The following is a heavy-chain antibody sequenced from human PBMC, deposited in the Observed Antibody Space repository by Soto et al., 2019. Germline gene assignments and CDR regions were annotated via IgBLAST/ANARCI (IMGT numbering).Heavy chain of an antibody. CDR3: ARLGGYCSTTSCYGYYGMDV. V-gene: IGHV4-39*01. D-gene: IGHD2-2*01. CDR2: FYYSEST. Sequence: QLQLQESGPGLVKPSETLSLTCTVSGGSISSGPYSWGWIRQPPGKRLDWIGTFYYSESTHYNPSLESRVTISANTYKNQFSLKVSSVTAADTAVYYCARLGGYCSTTSCYGYYGMDVWGQGTTVTVSS. CDR1: GGSISSGPYS. J-gene: IGHJ6*02.